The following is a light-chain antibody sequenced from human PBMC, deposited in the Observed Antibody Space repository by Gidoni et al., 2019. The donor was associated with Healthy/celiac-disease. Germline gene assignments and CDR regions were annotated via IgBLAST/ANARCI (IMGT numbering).Light chain of an antibody. CDR1: NSGSKN. CDR2: RDS. CDR3: QVWDSSSVV. V-gene: IGLV3-9*01. J-gene: IGLJ2*01. Sequence: SYELTQPLSVSAALGQTARITCGGNNSGSKNVHWYQQKPGQAPVLVIYRDSNRPSGIPERFSGSNSGNTATLTISRAQAGDEADYYCQVWDSSSVVFGGGTKLTVL.